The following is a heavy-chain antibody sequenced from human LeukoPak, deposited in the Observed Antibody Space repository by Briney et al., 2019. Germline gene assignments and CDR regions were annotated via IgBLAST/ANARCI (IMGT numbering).Heavy chain of an antibody. CDR3: AREVVVVAATPEHFDY. J-gene: IGHJ4*02. CDR2: IYYSGST. CDR1: GGSISSSSYY. Sequence: SETLSLTCTVSGGSISSSSYYWGWIRQPPGKGLEWIGSIYYSGSTYYNPSLKSRVTISVDTSKNQFSLKLSSVTAADTAVYYCAREVVVVAATPEHFDYWGQGTLVTVSS. V-gene: IGHV4-39*07. D-gene: IGHD2-15*01.